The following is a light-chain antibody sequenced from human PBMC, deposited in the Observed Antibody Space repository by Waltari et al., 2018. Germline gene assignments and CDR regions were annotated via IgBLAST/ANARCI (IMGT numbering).Light chain of an antibody. Sequence: DIQLTQSPSFLSVSVGDRVTITCRASQGISSSLACYQRKLGKAPKLLVYAEASLQSGVPSSFSGSGSGTEFTLTISSLQPEDFASYYCQQLSTYPLSIGGGTKVEIK. CDR1: QGISSS. V-gene: IGKV1-9*01. CDR2: AEA. CDR3: QQLSTYPLS. J-gene: IGKJ4*01.